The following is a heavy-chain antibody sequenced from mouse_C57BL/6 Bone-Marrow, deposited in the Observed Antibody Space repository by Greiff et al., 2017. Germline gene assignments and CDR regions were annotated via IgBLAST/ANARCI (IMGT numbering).Heavy chain of an antibody. D-gene: IGHD1-1*01. CDR1: GYTFTSYW. J-gene: IGHJ2*01. CDR3: ARRGIWVVDY. Sequence: QVQLKQPGAELVMPGASVKLSCKASGYTFTSYWMHWVKQRPGQGLEWIGEIAPSDSYTNYNQKFKGKSTLTVDKSSSTAYMQLSSLTSEDAAVYYCARRGIWVVDYWGQGTTLTVSS. CDR2: IAPSDSYT. V-gene: IGHV1-69*01.